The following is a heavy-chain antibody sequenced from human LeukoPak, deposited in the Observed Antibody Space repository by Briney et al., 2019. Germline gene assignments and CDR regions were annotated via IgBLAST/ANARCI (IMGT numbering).Heavy chain of an antibody. Sequence: GGSLRLSCAASGFTFSSYGMHWVRQAPGKGLEWVAFIRYDGSNKYYADSVKGRFTISRDNSKNTLYLQMNSLRAEDTAVNYCAKEYKEYSSSWYYFDYWGQGTLVTVSS. CDR3: AKEYKEYSSSWYYFDY. D-gene: IGHD6-13*01. V-gene: IGHV3-30*02. J-gene: IGHJ4*02. CDR1: GFTFSSYG. CDR2: IRYDGSNK.